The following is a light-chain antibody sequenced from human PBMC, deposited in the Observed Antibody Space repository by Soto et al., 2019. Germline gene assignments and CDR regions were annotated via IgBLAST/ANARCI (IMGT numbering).Light chain of an antibody. Sequence: DIQMTQSPSALSASVGDRFTSTCRASQSISNWLAWYQQKPGKAPTLLIYDVSRLESGVPSRFSGSGSGTEFTLTINSLQPDDFATYYCQQYDNYYTFGQGTKVDIK. V-gene: IGKV1-5*01. J-gene: IGKJ2*01. CDR3: QQYDNYYT. CDR2: DVS. CDR1: QSISNW.